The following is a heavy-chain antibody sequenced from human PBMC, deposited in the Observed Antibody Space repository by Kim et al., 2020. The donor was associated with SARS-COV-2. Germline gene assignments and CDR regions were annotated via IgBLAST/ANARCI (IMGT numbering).Heavy chain of an antibody. J-gene: IGHJ5*02. D-gene: IGHD6-13*01. Sequence: ASVKVSCKASGYTFTGYYMHWVRQAPGQGLEWMGWINPNSGGTNYAHKFQGWVTMTRDTSISTAYMELSRLRSDDTAVYYCARASYSSSWYSRWFDPWGQGTLVTVSS. CDR2: INPNSGGT. V-gene: IGHV1-2*04. CDR3: ARASYSSSWYSRWFDP. CDR1: GYTFTGYY.